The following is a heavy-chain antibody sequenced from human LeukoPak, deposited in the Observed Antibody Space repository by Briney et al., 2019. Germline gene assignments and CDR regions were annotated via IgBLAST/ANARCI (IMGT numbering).Heavy chain of an antibody. Sequence: ASVKVSCKASGYTFTSYGISWVRQAPGQGLEWMGWISAYNGNTNYAQKLQGRVTMTTDTSTSTAYMELSSLRSEDTAVYYCAINYYDSSGYPMDVWGKGTTVTVSS. CDR2: ISAYNGNT. CDR1: GYTFTSYG. CDR3: AINYYDSSGYPMDV. V-gene: IGHV1-18*01. J-gene: IGHJ6*03. D-gene: IGHD3-22*01.